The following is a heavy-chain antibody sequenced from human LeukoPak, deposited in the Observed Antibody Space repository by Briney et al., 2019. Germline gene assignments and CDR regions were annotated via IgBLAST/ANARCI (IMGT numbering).Heavy chain of an antibody. CDR1: GYTFTSYG. V-gene: IGHV1-69*05. Sequence: SVKVSCKASGYTFTSYGISWVRQAPGQGLEWMGGIIPIFGTANYAQKFQGRVTITTDESTSTAYMELSSLRSEDTAVYYCARAGYDSSGYYYKYYFDYWGQGTLVTVSS. CDR2: IIPIFGTA. J-gene: IGHJ4*02. CDR3: ARAGYDSSGYYYKYYFDY. D-gene: IGHD3-22*01.